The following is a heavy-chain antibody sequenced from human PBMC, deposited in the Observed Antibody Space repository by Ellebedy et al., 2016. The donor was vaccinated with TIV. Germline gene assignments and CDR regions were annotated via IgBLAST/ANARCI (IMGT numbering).Heavy chain of an antibody. CDR1: GFSFSSYA. CDR2: TSGSGGST. D-gene: IGHD4-17*01. J-gene: IGHJ6*02. V-gene: IGHV3-23*01. CDR3: AKDLYGDYGAYYNGMDV. Sequence: PGGSLRLSCAASGFSFSSYAMSWVRQAPGKGLEWVSSTSGSGGSTYYADSVKDRFTVSRDNSKNTLNLQMHSLRAEDTAVYYWAKDLYGDYGAYYNGMDVWGQGTTVTVSS.